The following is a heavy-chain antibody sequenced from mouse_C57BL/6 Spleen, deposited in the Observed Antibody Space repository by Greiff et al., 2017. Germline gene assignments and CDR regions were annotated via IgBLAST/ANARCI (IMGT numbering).Heavy chain of an antibody. J-gene: IGHJ4*01. V-gene: IGHV2-2*01. D-gene: IGHD1-1*01. Sequence: VQGVESGPGLVQPSQSLSITCTVSGFSLTSYGVHWVRQSPGKGLEWLGVIWSGGSTDYNAAFISRLSISKDNSKSQVFFKMNSLQADDTAIYYCARKGSSRYYYAMDYWGQGTSVTVSS. CDR2: IWSGGST. CDR3: ARKGSSRYYYAMDY. CDR1: GFSLTSYG.